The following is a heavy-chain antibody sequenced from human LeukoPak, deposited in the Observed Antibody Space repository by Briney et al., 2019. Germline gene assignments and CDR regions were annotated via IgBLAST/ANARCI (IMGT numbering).Heavy chain of an antibody. Sequence: ASVKVSCKASGYTFTSYGISWVRQAPGQGLEWMGWISAYNGNTNYAQKLQGRVTMTTDTSTSTAYMGLRSLRSDDTAVYYCARIKITLDAFDIWDQGTMVTVSS. D-gene: IGHD3-10*01. J-gene: IGHJ3*02. CDR2: ISAYNGNT. CDR3: ARIKITLDAFDI. CDR1: GYTFTSYG. V-gene: IGHV1-18*01.